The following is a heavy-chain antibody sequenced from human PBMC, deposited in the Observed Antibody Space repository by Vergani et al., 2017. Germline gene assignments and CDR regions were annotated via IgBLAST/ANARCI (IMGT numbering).Heavy chain of an antibody. CDR2: VLFDGSNE. CDR1: GVTFNLYG. D-gene: IGHD2-15*01. V-gene: IGHV3-30*02. CDR3: ARDLAYCHEGSCAL. Sequence: QVQLVQSGGGVVQPGGSLRLSCVASGVTFNLYGMQWVRQAPGKGLEGVAYVLFDGSNEYYADSVKGRFIVSRDNSNDALYLKMNSLRTDDTAVYYCARDLAYCHEGSCALWGQGSVVTVSS. J-gene: IGHJ4*02.